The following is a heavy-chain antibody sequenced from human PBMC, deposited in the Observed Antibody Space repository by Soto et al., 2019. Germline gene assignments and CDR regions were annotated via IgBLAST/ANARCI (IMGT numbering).Heavy chain of an antibody. V-gene: IGHV4-59*01. J-gene: IGHJ4*02. CDR3: ARTSMAYSSSWTFDY. CDR1: GGSISSYY. D-gene: IGHD6-13*01. Sequence: NPSETLSLTCTVSGGSISSYYWSWIRQPPGKGLEWIGYIYYSGSTNYNPSLKSRVTISVDTSKNQFSLKLSSVTAADTAVYYCARTSMAYSSSWTFDYWGQGTLVTVSS. CDR2: IYYSGST.